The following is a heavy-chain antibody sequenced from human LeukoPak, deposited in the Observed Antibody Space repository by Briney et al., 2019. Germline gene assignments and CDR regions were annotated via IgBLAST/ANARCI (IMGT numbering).Heavy chain of an antibody. J-gene: IGHJ4*02. CDR2: IYYSGST. V-gene: IGHV4-59*01. CDR3: ARGLYDSSGYYYFDY. D-gene: IGHD3-22*01. Sequence: SETLSLTCTVSGGSISSYYWRWIRQPPGKGLEWIAYIYYSGSTNYNPSLKSRVTISVDTSKNQFSLKLSSVTAADTAVYYCARGLYDSSGYYYFDYWGQGTLVTVSS. CDR1: GGSISSYY.